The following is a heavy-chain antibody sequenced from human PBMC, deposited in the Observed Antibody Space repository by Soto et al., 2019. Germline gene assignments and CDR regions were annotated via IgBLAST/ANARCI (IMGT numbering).Heavy chain of an antibody. J-gene: IGHJ6*02. D-gene: IGHD2-2*01. Sequence: PGESLKISCKGSGYSFTSYWIGWVRQMPGKGLEWMGIIYPGDSDTRYSPSFQGQVTISADKSISTAYLQWSSLKASDTAMYYCARPRTSHWSGPYAGMDVWGQGTTVTVSS. V-gene: IGHV5-51*01. CDR2: IYPGDSDT. CDR1: GYSFTSYW. CDR3: ARPRTSHWSGPYAGMDV.